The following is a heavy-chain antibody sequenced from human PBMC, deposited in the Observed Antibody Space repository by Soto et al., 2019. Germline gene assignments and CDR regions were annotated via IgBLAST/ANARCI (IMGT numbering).Heavy chain of an antibody. Sequence: GGSLRLSCAASGFTFSSYSMNWVRQAPGKGLEWVSSISSSSSYIYYADSVKGRFTISRDNAKNSLYLQMNSLRAEDTAVYYCARDKKEYYDILTGYYGYYFDYWGQGT. J-gene: IGHJ4*02. V-gene: IGHV3-21*01. CDR1: GFTFSSYS. CDR3: ARDKKEYYDILTGYYGYYFDY. D-gene: IGHD3-9*01. CDR2: ISSSSSYI.